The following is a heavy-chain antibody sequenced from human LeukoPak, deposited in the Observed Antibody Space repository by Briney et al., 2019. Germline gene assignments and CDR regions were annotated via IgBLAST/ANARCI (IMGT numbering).Heavy chain of an antibody. V-gene: IGHV3-30-3*01. Sequence: PGRSLRLSCAASGFTFSSYAMHWVRQAPGKGLEWVAVISYDGSNKYYADSVKGRFTISRDNSKNTLYLQMNSLRAEDTAVYYCANAYGDYVPFDYWGQGTLVTVSS. CDR1: GFTFSSYA. CDR3: ANAYGDYVPFDY. D-gene: IGHD4-17*01. CDR2: ISYDGSNK. J-gene: IGHJ4*02.